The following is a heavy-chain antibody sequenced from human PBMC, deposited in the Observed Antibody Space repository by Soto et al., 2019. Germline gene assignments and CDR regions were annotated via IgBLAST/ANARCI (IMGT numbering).Heavy chain of an antibody. CDR2: INAGNSNT. J-gene: IGHJ4*02. CDR3: ARVVLLWFGESQAAFDY. D-gene: IGHD3-10*01. Sequence: ASVKVSCKASGYTFTSYAMHWVRQAPGQRLEWMGWINAGNSNTKYSQKFQGRVTITRDTSASTAYMELSSLRSEDTAVYYCARVVLLWFGESQAAFDYWGQGILVTVSS. CDR1: GYTFTSYA. V-gene: IGHV1-3*01.